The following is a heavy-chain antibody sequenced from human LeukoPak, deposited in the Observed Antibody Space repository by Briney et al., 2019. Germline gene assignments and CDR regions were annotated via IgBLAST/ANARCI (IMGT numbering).Heavy chain of an antibody. CDR1: GGSISSYY. Sequence: SETLSLTCTVSGGSISSYYWSWIRQPPGKGLEWIGYIYYSESTNYNPSLKSRVTISVDTSKNQFSLKLSSVTAADTAVYYCARLALGYYDSSGYYYEKGYNWFDPWGQGTLVTVSS. CDR2: IYYSEST. J-gene: IGHJ5*02. V-gene: IGHV4-59*08. D-gene: IGHD3-22*01. CDR3: ARLALGYYDSSGYYYEKGYNWFDP.